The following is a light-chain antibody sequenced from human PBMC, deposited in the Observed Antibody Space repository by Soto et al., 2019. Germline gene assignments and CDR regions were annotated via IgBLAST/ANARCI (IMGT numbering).Light chain of an antibody. CDR1: SGHSSYA. V-gene: IGLV4-69*01. J-gene: IGLJ2*01. Sequence: QPVLTQSPSASASLGASVKLTCTLSSGHSSYAIAWHQQQPEKGPRYLMKLNSDGSHSKGDGIPDRFSGSSSGAERYLTISSLXSXDEADYYCQTWGSGTVVFGGGTKL. CDR3: QTWGSGTVV. CDR2: LNSDGSH.